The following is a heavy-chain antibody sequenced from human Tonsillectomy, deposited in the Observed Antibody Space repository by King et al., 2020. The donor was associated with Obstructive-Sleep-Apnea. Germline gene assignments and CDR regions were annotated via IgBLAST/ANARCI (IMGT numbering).Heavy chain of an antibody. CDR3: TTGAGNYDILTGPDY. CDR2: IKSKTDGGTT. CDR1: GFTFSNAW. Sequence: VQLVESGGGLVKPGGSLRLSCAASGFTFSNAWMSWVRQAPGKGLECVGRIKSKTDGGTTDYAAPVKGRFTISRDDSKNTLYLQMNSLKTEDTAVYYCTTGAGNYDILTGPDYWGQGTLVTVSS. V-gene: IGHV3-15*01. D-gene: IGHD3-9*01. J-gene: IGHJ4*02.